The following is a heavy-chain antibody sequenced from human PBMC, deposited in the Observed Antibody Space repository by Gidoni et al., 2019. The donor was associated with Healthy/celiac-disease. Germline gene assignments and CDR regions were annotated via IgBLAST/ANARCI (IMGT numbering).Heavy chain of an antibody. D-gene: IGHD6-13*01. CDR2: IYYSGST. CDR3: ATGYSSSWLVFY. CDR1: GGSTSSGGYY. J-gene: IGHJ4*02. Sequence: QVQLQESGPGLVKPSQTLSLPCTVSGGSTSSGGYYWSWIRQQPGKGLEWIGYIYYSGSTYYNPSLKSRVTISVDTSKNQFSLKLSSVTAADTAVYYCATGYSSSWLVFYWGQGTLVTVSS. V-gene: IGHV4-31*03.